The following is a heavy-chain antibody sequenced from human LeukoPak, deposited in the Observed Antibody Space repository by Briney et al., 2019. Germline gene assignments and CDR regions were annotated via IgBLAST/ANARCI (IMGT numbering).Heavy chain of an antibody. CDR1: GFTFSSYG. V-gene: IGHV3-33*06. J-gene: IGHJ6*03. Sequence: GGSLRLSCAASGFTFSSYGMHWVRQAPGKGLEGVAVIWYDGSNKYYADSVKGRFTISRDNSKNTLYPQMNSLRAEDTAVYYCAKDIVLMVYAIFYYYYMDVWGKGTTVTVSS. CDR2: IWYDGSNK. D-gene: IGHD2-8*01. CDR3: AKDIVLMVYAIFYYYYMDV.